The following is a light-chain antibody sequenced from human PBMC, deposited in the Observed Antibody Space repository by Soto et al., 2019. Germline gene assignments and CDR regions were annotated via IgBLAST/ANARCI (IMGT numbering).Light chain of an antibody. CDR3: QQYNTWPPIT. Sequence: IFMAQSPATLSVSPGERATLSCRASHSVSSNLAWYQQKPGQAPRLLIYDASTGATGIPARFSGSGSGTEFTLTISSLQSADFAVYYCQQYNTWPPITFGQGTRLEI. CDR2: DAS. CDR1: HSVSSN. V-gene: IGKV3-15*01. J-gene: IGKJ5*01.